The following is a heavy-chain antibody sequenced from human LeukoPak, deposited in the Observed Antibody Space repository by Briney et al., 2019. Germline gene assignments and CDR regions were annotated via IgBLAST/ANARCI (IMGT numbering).Heavy chain of an antibody. J-gene: IGHJ5*02. CDR2: ITAGHYPT. D-gene: IGHD4-17*01. CDR1: GFSFSSFA. Sequence: GGSLRLSCAASGFSFSSFATTWVRQAPGKGLEWVSSITAGHYPTYNTDSVKGRFTISRDNSKNTLYLQMNSLRADDTAVYYCTKDPNGDYVGAFDPWGQGTLVTVSS. V-gene: IGHV3-23*01. CDR3: TKDPNGDYVGAFDP.